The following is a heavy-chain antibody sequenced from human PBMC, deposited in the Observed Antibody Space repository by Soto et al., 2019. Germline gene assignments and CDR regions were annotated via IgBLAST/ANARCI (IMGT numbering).Heavy chain of an antibody. D-gene: IGHD3-10*01. Sequence: QVQLVESGGGVVQPGRSLRLSCAASGFSFRSFGVHWVRQAPGKGLEWVAVIWNDGNNRRYGDSVRGRFTVSSDNSKKRVYLQMDSLRGEDTAMYYCARDRELGRTSPYFDFWGQGTLVTVSS. CDR1: GFSFRSFG. CDR2: IWNDGNNR. CDR3: ARDRELGRTSPYFDF. V-gene: IGHV3-33*01. J-gene: IGHJ4*02.